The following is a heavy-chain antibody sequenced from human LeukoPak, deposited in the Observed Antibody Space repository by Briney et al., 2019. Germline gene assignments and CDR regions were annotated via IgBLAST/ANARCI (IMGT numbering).Heavy chain of an antibody. D-gene: IGHD3-22*01. CDR1: GFTFSSYS. CDR2: ISTGSSYI. V-gene: IGHV3-21*01. J-gene: IGHJ4*02. CDR3: ARDPRYYDSSGEFGY. Sequence: GGSLRLSCAASGFTFSSYSMNWVRQAPGKGLEWVSSISTGSSYIYYADSVKGRFTISRDNAKNSLYLQMNSLRAEDTAVYYCARDPRYYDSSGEFGYWGQGTLVTVSS.